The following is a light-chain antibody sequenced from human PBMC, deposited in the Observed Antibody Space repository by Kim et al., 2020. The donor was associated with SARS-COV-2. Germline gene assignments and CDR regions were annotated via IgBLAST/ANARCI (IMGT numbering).Light chain of an antibody. CDR1: SLRSSY. Sequence: LGQTVRITCQGDSLRSSYANWYQQKPGQAPVLVIYGKNNRPSGIPDRFSGSSSGNTASLTITGAQAEDEADYYCNSRDSSGNHLVFGGGTQLTVL. CDR2: GKN. CDR3: NSRDSSGNHLV. J-gene: IGLJ2*01. V-gene: IGLV3-19*01.